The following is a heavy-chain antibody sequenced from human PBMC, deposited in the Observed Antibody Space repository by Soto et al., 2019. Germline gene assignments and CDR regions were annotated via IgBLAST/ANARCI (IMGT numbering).Heavy chain of an antibody. Sequence: PSETLSLTCAVSGGSISSGGYSWSWIRQPPGKGLEWIGYIYHSGSTYYNPSLKSRVTISVDRSKNQFSLKLSSVTAADTAVYYCARGPDYGEAYGMDVWGQGTTVTVSS. CDR2: IYHSGST. CDR1: GGSISSGGYS. D-gene: IGHD4-17*01. CDR3: ARGPDYGEAYGMDV. J-gene: IGHJ6*02. V-gene: IGHV4-30-2*01.